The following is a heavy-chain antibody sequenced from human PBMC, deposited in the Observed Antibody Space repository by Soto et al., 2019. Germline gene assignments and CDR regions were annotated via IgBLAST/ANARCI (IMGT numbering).Heavy chain of an antibody. CDR1: GVSISSSSYY. CDR3: ARADYGDYFGALDY. J-gene: IGHJ4*02. D-gene: IGHD4-17*01. Sequence: SETVSLTCTVSGVSISSSSYYWGWIRQPPGKGLEWIGSIYYSGSTYYNPSLKSRVTISVDTSKNQFSLKLSSVTAADTAVYYCARADYGDYFGALDYWGQGTLVTVSS. V-gene: IGHV4-39*01. CDR2: IYYSGST.